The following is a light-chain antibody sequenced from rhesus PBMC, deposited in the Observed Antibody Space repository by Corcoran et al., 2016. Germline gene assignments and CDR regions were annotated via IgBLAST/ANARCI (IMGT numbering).Light chain of an antibody. CDR2: TAS. J-gene: IGKJ1*01. V-gene: IGKV1-28*02. CDR1: QDISRY. Sequence: GDTVTIPCRASQDISRYLNWFQQKPGKAPKLLIYTASSLESGVPSRFRGSGSGTEFTLTISSLQPEEFASYYCLQHKSYPRTFGQGTKVEIK. CDR3: LQHKSYPRT.